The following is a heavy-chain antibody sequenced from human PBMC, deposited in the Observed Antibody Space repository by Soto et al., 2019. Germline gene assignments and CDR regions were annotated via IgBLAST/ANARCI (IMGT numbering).Heavy chain of an antibody. CDR2: IYPGDSDT. D-gene: IGHD5-12*01. CDR1: GYNFNTYW. CDR3: ATSTVSYVDIVSSTTRGYFDH. V-gene: IGHV5-51*01. J-gene: IGHJ4*02. Sequence: GESLKISCEGSGYNFNTYWIGWVRQMPGKGLEWMALIYPGDSDTRYSPSFEGQVTLSVDRSISTAYLQWSSLKASDTAIYYCATSTVSYVDIVSSTTRGYFDHWRQVTFFPVS.